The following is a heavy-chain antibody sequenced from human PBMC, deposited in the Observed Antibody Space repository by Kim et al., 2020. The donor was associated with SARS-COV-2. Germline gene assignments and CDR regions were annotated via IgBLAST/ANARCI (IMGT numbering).Heavy chain of an antibody. D-gene: IGHD6-13*01. Sequence: STYYADAVKGRFTISRDNPKNTLYLQMNSLRVEDTAVYYCARGRAAAAGGYWGQGTLVTVSS. CDR3: ARGRAAAAGGY. CDR2: ST. J-gene: IGHJ4*02. V-gene: IGHV3-23*01.